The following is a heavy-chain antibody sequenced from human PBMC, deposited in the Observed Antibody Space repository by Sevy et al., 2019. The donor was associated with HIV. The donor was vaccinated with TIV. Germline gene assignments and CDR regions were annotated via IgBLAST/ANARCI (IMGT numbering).Heavy chain of an antibody. D-gene: IGHD6-19*01. CDR1: GFTFSSYG. CDR3: AKGGQWLVRDWFDP. J-gene: IGHJ5*02. CDR2: ISYDGSNK. V-gene: IGHV3-30*18. Sequence: GGSLRLSCAASGFTFSSYGMHWVRQAPGKGLDWVTVISYDGSNKYYADSVKGRFTISRDNSKNTLYLQMNSRRVEDTAVYYCAKGGQWLVRDWFDPWGQGTLVTVYS.